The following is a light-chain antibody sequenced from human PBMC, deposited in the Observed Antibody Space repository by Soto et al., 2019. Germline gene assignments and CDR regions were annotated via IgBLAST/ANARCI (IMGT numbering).Light chain of an antibody. CDR2: DVT. CDR3: SSYTSTSTDV. CDR1: SSDVGAYNY. Sequence: QSVLTQPASVSGSPGQSITISCTGTSSDVGAYNYVSWYQLHPGKAPKLIIYDVTNRPSGVSNRFSGSKSGTTASLTISGLQAEDEADYYCSSYTSTSTDVFGAGTKLTVL. J-gene: IGLJ1*01. V-gene: IGLV2-14*03.